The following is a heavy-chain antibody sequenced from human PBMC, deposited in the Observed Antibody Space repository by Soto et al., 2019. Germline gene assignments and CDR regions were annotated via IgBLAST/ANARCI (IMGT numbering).Heavy chain of an antibody. CDR2: IKQDGSEK. V-gene: IGHV3-7*03. J-gene: IGHJ5*02. Sequence: GGSLRLSCAASGFTFSSYWMSWVRQAPGKGLEWVANIKQDGSEKYYVDSVKGRFTISRDNAKNSLYLQMNSLRAEDTAVYYCARDLEYSGYDYWFDPWGQGTLVTVSS. CDR1: GFTFSSYW. CDR3: ARDLEYSGYDYWFDP. D-gene: IGHD5-12*01.